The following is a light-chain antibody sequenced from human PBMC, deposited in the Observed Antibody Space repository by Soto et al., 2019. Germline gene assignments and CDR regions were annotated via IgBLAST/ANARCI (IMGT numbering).Light chain of an antibody. CDR3: QQHGSSPIT. CDR1: RSVTNXY. CDR2: GAS. J-gene: IGKJ5*01. Sequence: PGERATLSCRASRSVTNXYLAXHQXKXGXXXRXXXYGASSRATGIPDRFSGSGYGTDFTLTISRLEPEDFAVYYCQQHGSSPITFGQGTRLEIK. V-gene: IGKV3-20*01.